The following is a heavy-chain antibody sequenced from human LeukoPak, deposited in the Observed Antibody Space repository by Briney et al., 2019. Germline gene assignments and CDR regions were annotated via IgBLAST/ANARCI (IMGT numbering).Heavy chain of an antibody. Sequence: GGSLRLSCAASGFTVSSNYMSWVRQAPGKGLEWVAFIRYDATIKYYADSVKGRFTISRDNSKNTLYLQMNSLRAEDTAVYYSAKDTLVWELQSHCGVDPWGRGTLVTVSS. D-gene: IGHD1-26*01. V-gene: IGHV3-30*02. CDR2: IRYDATIK. CDR1: GFTVSSNY. CDR3: AKDTLVWELQSHCGVDP. J-gene: IGHJ5*02.